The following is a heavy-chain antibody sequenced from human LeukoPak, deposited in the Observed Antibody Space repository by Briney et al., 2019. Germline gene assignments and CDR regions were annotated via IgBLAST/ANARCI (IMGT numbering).Heavy chain of an antibody. J-gene: IGHJ4*02. CDR3: ASGRYNPPDY. CDR2: INHSGST. V-gene: IGHV4-34*01. Sequence: SETLSLTCAVYGGSFSGYYWSWIRRPPGKGLEWIGEINHSGSTNYNPSLKSRVTISVDTSKNQLSLKLSSVTAADTAVYYCASGRYNPPDYWGQGTLVTVSS. D-gene: IGHD5-18*01. CDR1: GGSFSGYY.